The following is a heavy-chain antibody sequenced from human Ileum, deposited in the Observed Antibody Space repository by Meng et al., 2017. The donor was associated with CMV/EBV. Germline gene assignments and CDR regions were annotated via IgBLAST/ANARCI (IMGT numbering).Heavy chain of an antibody. V-gene: IGHV1-18*01. CDR3: ARDRGSVGAFDI. J-gene: IGHJ3*02. CDR2: ISAYNGNT. Sequence: ASVKVSCKASGYTFTSYGISWVRQAPGQGLERMGWISAYNGNTNYAQKLQGRVTITADKSTSTAYMELSSLRSEDTAVYYCARDRGSVGAFDIWGQGTMVTVSS. CDR1: GYTFTSYG. D-gene: IGHD1-26*01.